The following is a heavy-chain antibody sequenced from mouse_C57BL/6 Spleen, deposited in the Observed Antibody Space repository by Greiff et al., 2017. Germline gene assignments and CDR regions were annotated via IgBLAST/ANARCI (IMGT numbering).Heavy chain of an antibody. J-gene: IGHJ2*01. CDR1: GYAFSCYW. D-gene: IGHD2-13*01. Sequence: VKLMESGAELVKPGASVKISCKASGYAFSCYWMNWVKQRTGKGLEWIGQIYPGDGDTNYNGKFKGKATLTADKSSSTAYMQLSRLTSEDSAVYFCARAKGTNSFDYWGQGTTLTVSS. CDR2: IYPGDGDT. CDR3: ARAKGTNSFDY. V-gene: IGHV1-80*01.